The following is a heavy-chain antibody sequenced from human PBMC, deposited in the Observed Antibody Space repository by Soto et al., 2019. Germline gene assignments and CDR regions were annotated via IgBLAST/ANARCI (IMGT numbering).Heavy chain of an antibody. Sequence: WEAVSLTGPVSGGSLRISSCNCILQPPGKGLEWIGYIYYSGSTNYNPSLKSRVTISVDTSKNQFSLKLSSVTAADTAVYYCARGDSGYQSDFDYWGQGTLVTGSS. J-gene: IGHJ4*02. CDR1: GGSLRISS. CDR3: ARGDSGYQSDFDY. CDR2: IYYSGST. V-gene: IGHV4-59*01. D-gene: IGHD5-12*01.